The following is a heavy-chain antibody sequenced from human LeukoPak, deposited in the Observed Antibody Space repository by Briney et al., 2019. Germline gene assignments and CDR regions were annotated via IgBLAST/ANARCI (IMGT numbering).Heavy chain of an antibody. CDR3: ARALRGGATAH. CDR1: GFTFSSYS. Sequence: GGSLRLSCAASGFTFSSYSMNWVRQAPGKGLEWVSSISSSSSCIYYADSVKGRFTISRDNAKNSLYLQMNSLRAEDTAVYYCARALRGGATAHWGQGTLVTVSS. V-gene: IGHV3-21*01. D-gene: IGHD1-26*01. CDR2: ISSSSSCI. J-gene: IGHJ4*02.